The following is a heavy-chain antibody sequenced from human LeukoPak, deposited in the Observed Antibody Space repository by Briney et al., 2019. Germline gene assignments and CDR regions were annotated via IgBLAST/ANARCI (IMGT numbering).Heavy chain of an antibody. CDR3: ARGSSYINPPDY. CDR1: GYTFTTYY. D-gene: IGHD4-11*01. J-gene: IGHJ4*02. Sequence: GASVKVSCKASGYTFTTYYMHWVRQAPGQGLGWMGIVNPSGDNTTHAQKFQGRVTMTKDTSTSAVHMELSSLRSEDTAVYYCARGSSYINPPDYWGQGTLVTVSS. V-gene: IGHV1-46*01. CDR2: VNPSGDNT.